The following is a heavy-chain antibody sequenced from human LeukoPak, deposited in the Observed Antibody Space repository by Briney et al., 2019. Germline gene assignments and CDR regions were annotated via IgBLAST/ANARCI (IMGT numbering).Heavy chain of an antibody. CDR1: GFVFSGSV. Sequence: GGSLRLSCAASGFVFSGSVMHWVRQAPGKGLEWVGRIRAKVNNYATTYAASVKGRFTISRDDSKNTVYLQMNSLKTEDTAVYYCTSLGRYCSGDSCYDYYYGVDVWGKGTTVTVSS. D-gene: IGHD2-15*01. V-gene: IGHV3-73*01. J-gene: IGHJ6*04. CDR3: TSLGRYCSGDSCYDYYYGVDV. CDR2: IRAKVNNYAT.